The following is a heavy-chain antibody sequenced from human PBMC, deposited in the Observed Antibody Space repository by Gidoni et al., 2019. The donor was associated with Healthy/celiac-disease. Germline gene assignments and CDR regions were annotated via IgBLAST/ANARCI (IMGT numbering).Heavy chain of an antibody. Sequence: QVQLVESGGGLVKPGGSLRLSCAASGFTFSDYSMSWIRQAPGKGLEWVSYISSSGSTIYYADSVKGRFTISRDNAKNSLYLQMNSLRAEDTAVYYCTRDSTLIYSSSWYNYYYYMDVWGKGTTVTVSS. J-gene: IGHJ6*03. D-gene: IGHD6-13*01. CDR1: GFTFSDYS. CDR2: ISSSGSTI. CDR3: TRDSTLIYSSSWYNYYYYMDV. V-gene: IGHV3-11*01.